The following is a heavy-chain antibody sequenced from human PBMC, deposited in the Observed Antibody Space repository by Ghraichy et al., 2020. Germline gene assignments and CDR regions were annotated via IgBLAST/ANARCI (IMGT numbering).Heavy chain of an antibody. Sequence: SETLSLTCTVSGGSISNYYWGWTRQPPGKGLEWIWTIDHSGSTNYNPALRSRVTISVDTSKNQFSLKLISVTAADTAVYYCARDSGFWSPKDYFDHGGQGILVTVPS. CDR2: IDHSGST. CDR3: ARDSGFWSPKDYFDH. J-gene: IGHJ4*02. V-gene: IGHV4-59*01. CDR1: GGSISNYY. D-gene: IGHD3-3*01.